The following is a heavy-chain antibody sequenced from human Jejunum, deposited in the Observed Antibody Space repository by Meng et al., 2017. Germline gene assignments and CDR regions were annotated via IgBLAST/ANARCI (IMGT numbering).Heavy chain of an antibody. CDR3: ARTYADYPSYYFDY. J-gene: IGHJ4*02. Sequence: QVQLQESGPGLVKPSQTLSLTCTVSGGSINTGDYYWSWIRQPPGKGLEWIAYIYYSGSTYYNPSLKSRVTISVDTSKNQFSLKLSSVTAADTAVYYCARTYADYPSYYFDYWGQGTLVTVSS. CDR2: IYYSGST. D-gene: IGHD4-17*01. V-gene: IGHV4-30-4*01. CDR1: GGSINTGDYY.